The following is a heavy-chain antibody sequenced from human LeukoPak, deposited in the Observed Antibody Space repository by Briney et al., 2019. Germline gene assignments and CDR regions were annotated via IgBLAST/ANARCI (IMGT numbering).Heavy chain of an antibody. CDR2: IKSKTDGGTT. J-gene: IGHJ3*02. D-gene: IGHD1-26*01. CDR3: TTDHVSGSYWGYAFDI. Sequence: PGGSLRLSCAASGFTFSSAWMSWVRQAPGKGLEWVGRIKSKTDGGTTDYAAPVKGRFTISRDDSKNTLYLQMNSLKTEDTAVYYCTTDHVSGSYWGYAFDIWGQGTMVTVSS. V-gene: IGHV3-15*01. CDR1: GFTFSSAW.